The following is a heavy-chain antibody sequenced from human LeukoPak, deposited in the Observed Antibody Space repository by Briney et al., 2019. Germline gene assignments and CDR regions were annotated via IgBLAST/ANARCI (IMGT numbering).Heavy chain of an antibody. J-gene: IGHJ4*02. CDR3: ATCVAVPGLPDS. V-gene: IGHV3-74*01. D-gene: IGHD6-19*01. Sequence: PGGSLRLSCAASGFTFSDYWMYWVRQAPGKGLVWVSRINSDDSSTSYAGSVQGRFTISRDNAKNTLYLQMNSLRAEDTAVYYCATCVAVPGLPDSWGQGTLVHVSS. CDR1: GFTFSDYW. CDR2: INSDDSST.